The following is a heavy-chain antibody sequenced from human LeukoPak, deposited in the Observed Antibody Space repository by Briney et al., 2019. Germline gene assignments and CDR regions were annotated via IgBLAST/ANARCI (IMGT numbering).Heavy chain of an antibody. CDR3: AVPGGGSPRGAFDY. CDR2: IIPIFGTA. Sequence: SVKVSCTASGGTFSSYAISWVRQAPGQGLEWMGGIIPIFGTANYAQKFQGRVTITADESTSTAYMELSSLRSEDTAVYYCAVPGGGSPRGAFDYWGQGTLVTVSS. J-gene: IGHJ4*02. D-gene: IGHD1-26*01. CDR1: GGTFSSYA. V-gene: IGHV1-69*13.